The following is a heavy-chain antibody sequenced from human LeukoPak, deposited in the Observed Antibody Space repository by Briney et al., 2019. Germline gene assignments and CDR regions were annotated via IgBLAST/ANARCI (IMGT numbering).Heavy chain of an antibody. J-gene: IGHJ4*02. V-gene: IGHV3-48*03. CDR2: ISSSGSTI. Sequence: QPGGSLRLSCAASGFTFSSYEMNWVRQAPGKGLEWVSYISSSGSTIYYADSVKGRFTISRDNAKNSLYLQMNSLRGEDTAVYFCARVGSSWELILWGQGTLVTVS. D-gene: IGHD2-15*01. CDR3: ARVGSSWELIL. CDR1: GFTFSSYE.